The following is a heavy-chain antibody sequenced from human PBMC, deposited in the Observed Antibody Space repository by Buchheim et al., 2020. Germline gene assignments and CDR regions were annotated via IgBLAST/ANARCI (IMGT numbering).Heavy chain of an antibody. Sequence: EVQLVESGGGLVQPGGSLRLSCAASGFSFSSYEMNWVRQAPGKGLEWISYISHTAYDIYYADSVKGRFTISRDNAKNSLYLQMNSLRAEDTAVYYCVRDRSAYDWGYWGHGTL. J-gene: IGHJ4*01. CDR3: VRDRSAYDWGY. V-gene: IGHV3-48*03. D-gene: IGHD5-12*01. CDR2: ISHTAYDI. CDR1: GFSFSSYE.